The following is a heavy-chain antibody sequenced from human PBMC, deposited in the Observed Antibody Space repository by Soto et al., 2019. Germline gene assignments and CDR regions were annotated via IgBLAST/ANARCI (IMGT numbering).Heavy chain of an antibody. CDR2: IYYSGST. V-gene: IGHV4-59*01. Sequence: SETLSLTCTVSGGSISSYYWSWIRQPPGKGLEWIGYIYYSGSTNYNPSLKSRVTISVDTSKNQFSLKLSSVTAADTAVYYCARGYSSSSGWFDPWGQGTLVTVSS. CDR1: GGSISSYY. CDR3: ARGYSSSSGWFDP. J-gene: IGHJ5*02. D-gene: IGHD6-6*01.